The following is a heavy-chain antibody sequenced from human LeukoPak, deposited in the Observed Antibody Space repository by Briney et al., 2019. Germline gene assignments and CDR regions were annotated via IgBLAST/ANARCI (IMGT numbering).Heavy chain of an antibody. CDR2: INPSGGST. Sequence: GASVKVSCKASGYTFTSYYMHWVRQAPGQGLEWMGIINPSGGSTSYAQKFQGRVTMTRDTSISTAYMELSRLRSDDTAVYYCARVLRAAAGTKFDYWGQGTLVTVSS. J-gene: IGHJ4*02. CDR3: ARVLRAAAGTKFDY. V-gene: IGHV1-46*01. D-gene: IGHD6-13*01. CDR1: GYTFTSYY.